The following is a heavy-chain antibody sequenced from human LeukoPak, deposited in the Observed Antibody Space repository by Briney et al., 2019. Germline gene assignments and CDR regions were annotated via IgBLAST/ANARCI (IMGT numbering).Heavy chain of an antibody. CDR3: AIPGGSYYGHYYYYMDV. V-gene: IGHV3-23*01. CDR1: GFTFSSYA. CDR2: ISGSGGST. J-gene: IGHJ6*03. Sequence: WGSLRLSCAASGFTFSSYAMSWVRQAPGKGLEWVSAISGSGGSTYYADSVKGRLTISRDNSKNTLYLQMNSLRAEDTAVYCCAIPGGSYYGHYYYYMDVWGKGTTVTVSS. D-gene: IGHD1-26*01.